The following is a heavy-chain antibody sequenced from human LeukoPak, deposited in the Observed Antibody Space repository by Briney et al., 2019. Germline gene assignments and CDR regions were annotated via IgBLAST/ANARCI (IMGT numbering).Heavy chain of an antibody. CDR3: ARAGFAFSDYFGSFFDY. J-gene: IGHJ4*02. CDR1: GFTFSSYG. V-gene: IGHV3-23*01. D-gene: IGHD3-10*01. Sequence: GGSLRLSCAASGFTFSSYGMSWVRQAPGKGLEWVSAISGSGGSTYYADSVKGRFTISRDNSKNTLYLQMNSLRAEDTAVYYCARAGFAFSDYFGSFFDYWGQGTLVTVSA. CDR2: ISGSGGST.